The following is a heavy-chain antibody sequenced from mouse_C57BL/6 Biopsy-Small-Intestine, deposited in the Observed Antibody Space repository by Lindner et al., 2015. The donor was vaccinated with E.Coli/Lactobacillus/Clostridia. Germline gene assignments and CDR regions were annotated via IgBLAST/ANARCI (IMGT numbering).Heavy chain of an antibody. CDR2: IDPANGNT. Sequence: VQLQESGAELVRPGASVKLSCTASGFNIKDDYMHWVKQRPEQGLEWIGRIDPANGNTIYAPKFQDKATITADTSSNTAYLQLSSLTSEDTAVYYCASEVDYWGQGTSVTVSS. CDR1: GFNIKDDY. CDR3: ASEVDY. J-gene: IGHJ4*01. V-gene: IGHV14-3*01.